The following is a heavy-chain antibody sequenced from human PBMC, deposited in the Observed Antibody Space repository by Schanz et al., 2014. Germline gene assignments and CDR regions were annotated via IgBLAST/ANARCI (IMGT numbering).Heavy chain of an antibody. J-gene: IGHJ5*02. Sequence: QVQLQASGPGLVKSSETLSLTCTVSGGSISSFYWGWIRQPAGKGLEWIGRIYTSGSTNYNPSLKSRVTMSLDTSKTQFSLKLSSVTAADTAVYYCARDRGYDFSFDPWGQGTLVTVSS. CDR1: GGSISSFY. CDR2: IYTSGST. CDR3: ARDRGYDFSFDP. V-gene: IGHV4-4*07. D-gene: IGHD3-3*01.